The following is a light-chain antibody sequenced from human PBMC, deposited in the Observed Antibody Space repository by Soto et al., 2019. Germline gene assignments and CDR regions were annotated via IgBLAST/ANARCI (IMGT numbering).Light chain of an antibody. V-gene: IGKV1-27*01. CDR2: AAS. CDR3: QKYDGAPLT. CDR1: QDINIY. Sequence: DIQINLSTSSLSASVGDRVTITCRAGQDINIYLAWYQQKPGKVPKLLISAASTLQSGVPSRFSGSGSGTDFTLTISSLQPEDVATYYCQKYDGAPLTFGGGTKVEIK. J-gene: IGKJ4*01.